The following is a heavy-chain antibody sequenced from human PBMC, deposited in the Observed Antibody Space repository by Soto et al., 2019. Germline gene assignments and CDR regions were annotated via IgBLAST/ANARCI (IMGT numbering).Heavy chain of an antibody. V-gene: IGHV5-51*01. CDR2: IYPGDSDT. CDR3: ARQYVATYSYYYGMDV. Sequence: GESLKISCKGSGYSFTSYWIGWVRQMPGKGLEWMGIIYPGDSDTRYSPSFQGQVTISADKSISTAYLQWSSLKASDTAMYYCARQYVATYSYYYGMDVWGQGTTVTVSS. J-gene: IGHJ6*02. D-gene: IGHD5-12*01. CDR1: GYSFTSYW.